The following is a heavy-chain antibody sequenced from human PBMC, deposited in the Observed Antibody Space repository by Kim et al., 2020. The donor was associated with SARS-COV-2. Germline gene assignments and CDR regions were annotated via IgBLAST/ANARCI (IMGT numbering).Heavy chain of an antibody. CDR1: GFTFTDYY. J-gene: IGHJ2*01. CDR2: ISISSSYI. Sequence: GGSLRLSCAASGFTFTDYYMTWIRQAPGKGLEWVSYISISSSYINYADSVKGRFTISRDNAKNSLYLQMNSLRAEDTAVYYCARVGAYCSGGSCYSGWYFDLWGRGTLVTVSS. D-gene: IGHD2-15*01. V-gene: IGHV3-11*06. CDR3: ARVGAYCSGGSCYSGWYFDL.